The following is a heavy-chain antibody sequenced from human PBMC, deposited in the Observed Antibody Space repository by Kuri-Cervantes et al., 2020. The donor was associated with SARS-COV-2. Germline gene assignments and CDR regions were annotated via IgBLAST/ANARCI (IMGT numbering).Heavy chain of an antibody. Sequence: GESLKISCAASGFTVSSNYMSWVRQAPGKGLEWVSAISGSGGSTYYADSVKGRFTISRDNSKNTLYLQMNSLRAEDTAVYYCARDRSTHYFDYWGQGTLVTVSS. V-gene: IGHV3-23*01. CDR1: GFTVSSNY. CDR3: ARDRSTHYFDY. CDR2: ISGSGGST. J-gene: IGHJ4*02.